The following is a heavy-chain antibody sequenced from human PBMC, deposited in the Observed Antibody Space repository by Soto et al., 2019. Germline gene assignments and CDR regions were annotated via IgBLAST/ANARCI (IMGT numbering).Heavy chain of an antibody. V-gene: IGHV4-39*01. CDR1: GDSIISSSSGRYY. J-gene: IGHJ4*02. Sequence: QLQLQESGPGLVKPSETLSLTCTVSGDSIISSSSGRYYWGWIRQPPGKGLEWIGSIYDSVSTYNKPSLKSRFSMSFVTSKIQFSLRLTSVTAADPAVYYCARPRAPMIAVAGFDNWGQGTLVTVSS. D-gene: IGHD6-19*01. CDR3: ARPRAPMIAVAGFDN. CDR2: IYDSVST.